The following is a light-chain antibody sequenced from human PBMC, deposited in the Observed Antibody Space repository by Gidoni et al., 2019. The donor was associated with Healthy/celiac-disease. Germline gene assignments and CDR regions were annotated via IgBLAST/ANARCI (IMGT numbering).Light chain of an antibody. CDR2: YDS. CDR3: QVWDSSSDHPV. Sequence: SYVLTQPPSASVAPGKTARITWGGNNIGSKSVHWYQQKPGQAPVLVIYYDSDRPSGIPERFSGSNSGNTATLTISRVEAGDEADYYCQVWDSSSDHPVFGGGTKLTVL. J-gene: IGLJ3*02. V-gene: IGLV3-21*04. CDR1: NIGSKS.